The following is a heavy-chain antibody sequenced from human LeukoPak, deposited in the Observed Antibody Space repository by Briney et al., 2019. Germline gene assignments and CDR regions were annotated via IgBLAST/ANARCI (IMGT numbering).Heavy chain of an antibody. CDR1: GGSISSGDYY. CDR2: IYNSGRT. CDR3: ARGVGGFWSGATWFDP. V-gene: IGHV4-30-4*08. D-gene: IGHD3-3*01. J-gene: IGHJ5*02. Sequence: SLTLSLTCSVSGGSISSGDYYWSWIRQPLGKGLEWIGYIYNSGRTYYNPSLKSRVSISADTSKKHFSLKMSSVSAADTAVYYCARGVGGFWSGATWFDPWGQGTLVTVSS.